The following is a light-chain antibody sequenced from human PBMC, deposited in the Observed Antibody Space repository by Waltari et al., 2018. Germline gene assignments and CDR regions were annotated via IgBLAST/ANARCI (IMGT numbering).Light chain of an antibody. J-gene: IGKJ1*01. Sequence: EIVMTQSPATLSVSPGESATLSCRASQSLSSTFAWYQQKPGQAPRLLIYSTSTRATGIPARCSGSGSGTEFTLTISSLQSEDFAIYYCQQYNYWPWTFGQGTRVEIK. CDR3: QQYNYWPWT. CDR2: STS. V-gene: IGKV3D-15*01. CDR1: QSLSST.